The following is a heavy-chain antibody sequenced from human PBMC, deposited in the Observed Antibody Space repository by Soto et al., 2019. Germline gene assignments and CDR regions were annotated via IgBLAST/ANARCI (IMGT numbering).Heavy chain of an antibody. CDR3: ARARYIAAAGTELFDY. CDR1: GFTFSSYG. D-gene: IGHD6-13*01. Sequence: GGSLRLSCAASGFTFSSYGMHWVRQAPGKGLEWVAVIWYDGSNKYYADSVKGRFTISRDNSKNTLYLQMNSLRAEDTVVYYCARARYIAAAGTELFDYWGQGTLVTVSS. V-gene: IGHV3-33*01. CDR2: IWYDGSNK. J-gene: IGHJ4*02.